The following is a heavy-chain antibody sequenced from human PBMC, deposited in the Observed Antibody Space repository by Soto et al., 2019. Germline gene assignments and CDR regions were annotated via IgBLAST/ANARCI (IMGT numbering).Heavy chain of an antibody. J-gene: IGHJ6*02. CDR2: MSYTGST. V-gene: IGHV4-61*01. Sequence: SETLSLTCTVSCGSVISGRYYGSWIRQPPGKGLEWIGYMSYTGSTNYNPSLKSRVTISVDMSTNQFSLKLRSVTAADTAVYYCAREMVRGVIIRSYGMDVWGQGTTVTVSS. CDR3: AREMVRGVIIRSYGMDV. D-gene: IGHD3-10*01. CDR1: CGSVISGRYY.